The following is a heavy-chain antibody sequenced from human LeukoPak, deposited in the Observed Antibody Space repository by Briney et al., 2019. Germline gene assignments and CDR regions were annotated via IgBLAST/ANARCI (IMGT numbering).Heavy chain of an antibody. CDR1: GFTFDDYA. CDR2: ISWNSGSI. D-gene: IGHD5-18*01. J-gene: IGHJ4*02. V-gene: IGHV3-9*01. CDR3: AKAESPGYSYGFDY. Sequence: PPGGSLRLSCAASGFTFDDYAMPWVRQAPGKGLEWVSGISWNSGSIGYADSVKGRFTISRDNAKNSLYLQMNSLRAEDTALYYCAKAESPGYSYGFDYWGQGTLVTVSS.